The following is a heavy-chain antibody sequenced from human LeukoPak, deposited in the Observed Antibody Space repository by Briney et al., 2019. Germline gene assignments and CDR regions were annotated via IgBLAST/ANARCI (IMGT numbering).Heavy chain of an antibody. V-gene: IGHV3-23*01. CDR2: ISADAVDT. D-gene: IGHD6-13*01. J-gene: IGHJ4*02. Sequence: PGGSLRLSCVASGFTFSNHAMTWVRQAPGKGLEWVSAISADAVDTFYAPSVKGRFTISRDNSKNTLYLQINSLRAEDTAVYYCAREGQQQLGLDYWGQGTLVTVSS. CDR1: GFTFSNHA. CDR3: AREGQQQLGLDY.